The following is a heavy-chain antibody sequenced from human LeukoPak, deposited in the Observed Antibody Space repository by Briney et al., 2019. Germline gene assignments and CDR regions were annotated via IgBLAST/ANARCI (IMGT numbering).Heavy chain of an antibody. CDR3: ARVMMGATVTTFHYYCMDV. Sequence: GSLRLSCAASGFTFSHYSIDWVRQAPGKGLERVASITSSSSHIYYADSVKGRFTISRDNAKNALYLQMNSLRAEDTAIYYCARVMMGATVTTFHYYCMDVWGVGTTVTVSS. J-gene: IGHJ6*03. V-gene: IGHV3-21*01. CDR1: GFTFSHYS. D-gene: IGHD4-11*01. CDR2: ITSSSSHI.